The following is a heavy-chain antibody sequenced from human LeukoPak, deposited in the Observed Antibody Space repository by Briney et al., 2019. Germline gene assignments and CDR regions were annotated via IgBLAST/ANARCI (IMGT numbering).Heavy chain of an antibody. Sequence: SETLSLTCTVSGGSISSGGYYWSWIRQHPGKGLEWIGYIYYSGSTYYNPSLKSRVTISVDTSKNQFSLKLSSVTAADTAVYYCAGDVHYGDYLSDYWGQGTLVTVSS. V-gene: IGHV4-31*03. CDR3: AGDVHYGDYLSDY. J-gene: IGHJ4*02. CDR1: GGSISSGGYY. CDR2: IYYSGST. D-gene: IGHD4-17*01.